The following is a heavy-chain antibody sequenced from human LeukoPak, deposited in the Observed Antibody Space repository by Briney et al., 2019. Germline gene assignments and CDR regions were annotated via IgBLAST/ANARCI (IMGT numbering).Heavy chain of an antibody. J-gene: IGHJ6*03. Sequence: SETLSLTCTVSAGSISNYYWSWIRHPPGKELEYIGYIYYSGSANYIPSLKSRVTMSVDTSKNQFSLRLNSLTAADTAVYYCARQIGARLASGYYYYMDVWGKGTTVTVSS. D-gene: IGHD6-6*01. CDR2: IYYSGSA. CDR1: AGSISNYY. CDR3: ARQIGARLASGYYYYMDV. V-gene: IGHV4-59*01.